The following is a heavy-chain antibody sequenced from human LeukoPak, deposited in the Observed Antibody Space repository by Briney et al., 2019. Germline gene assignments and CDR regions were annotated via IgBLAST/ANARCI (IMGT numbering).Heavy chain of an antibody. CDR2: ISSGSSLI. V-gene: IGHV3-48*01. D-gene: IGHD3-22*01. J-gene: IGHJ4*02. CDR3: APTYYYESSGHQ. Sequence: PGGSLRLSCVASVSTLRSYSMNWVRQAPGKGLEWVSYISSGSSLIHYADSVKGRFTISRDNAKNSLYLQMNNLRVEDTAVYYCAPTYYYESSGHQGGQGTLVTVSA. CDR1: VSTLRSYS.